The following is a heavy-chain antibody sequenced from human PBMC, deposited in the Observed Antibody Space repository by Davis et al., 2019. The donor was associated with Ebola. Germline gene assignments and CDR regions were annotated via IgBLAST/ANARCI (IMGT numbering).Heavy chain of an antibody. D-gene: IGHD5-24*01. CDR2: IYPGDSDT. J-gene: IGHJ4*02. CDR1: GYSSTTYW. V-gene: IGHV5-51*01. Sequence: GPLRLSCKAPGYSSTTYWIGWARQMHGKGLEWMRLIYPGDSDTRYSPSFQCQVTIQADKSSSTAYLQWSSLKASVTAMYYCAKIRRDGYNYLNYLGQGTLVPVSP. CDR3: AKIRRDGYNYLNY.